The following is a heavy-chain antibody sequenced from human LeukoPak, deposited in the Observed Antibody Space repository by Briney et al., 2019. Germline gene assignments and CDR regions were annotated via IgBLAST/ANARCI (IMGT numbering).Heavy chain of an antibody. J-gene: IGHJ4*02. CDR2: FDPEDGET. CDR3: ARSEPYYYGSGSYYLDY. D-gene: IGHD3-10*01. Sequence: GASVKVSCKVSGYTLTELSMHWVRQAPGKGLEWMGGFDPEDGETIYAQKFQGRVTMTEDTSASTAYMELSSLRSEDMAVYYCARSEPYYYGSGSYYLDYWGQGTLVTVSS. CDR1: GYTLTELS. V-gene: IGHV1-24*01.